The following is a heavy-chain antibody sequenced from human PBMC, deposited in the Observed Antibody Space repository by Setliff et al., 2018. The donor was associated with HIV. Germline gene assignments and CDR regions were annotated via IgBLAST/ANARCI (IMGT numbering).Heavy chain of an antibody. D-gene: IGHD4-17*01. CDR3: AREIRAGDYPPYNYYFYMDV. V-gene: IGHV3-20*04. CDR2: INWNGGST. CDR1: GFTISSYW. Sequence: GGSLRLSCGASGFTISSYWVTWVRQAPGKGLEWVSGINWNGGSTGYADSVKGRFTISRDNAKNSLYLQMNSLRAEDTALYYCAREIRAGDYPPYNYYFYMDVWGKGTTVTVSS. J-gene: IGHJ6*03.